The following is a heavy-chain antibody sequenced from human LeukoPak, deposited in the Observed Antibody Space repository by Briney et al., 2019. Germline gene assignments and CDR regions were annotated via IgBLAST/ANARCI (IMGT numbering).Heavy chain of an antibody. CDR1: GGSISSGGYY. D-gene: IGHD3-10*01. J-gene: IGHJ4*02. CDR2: IYYSGST. Sequence: SETLSLTCTVSGGSISSGGYYWSWIRQHPGKGLEWIEYIYYSGSTYYNPSLKSRVTISVDTSKNQFSLKLSSVTAADTAVYYCARDTRGPIDYWGQGTLVTVSS. CDR3: ARDTRGPIDY. V-gene: IGHV4-31*03.